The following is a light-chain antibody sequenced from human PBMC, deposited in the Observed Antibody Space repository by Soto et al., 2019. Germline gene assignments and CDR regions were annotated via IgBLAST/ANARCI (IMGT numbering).Light chain of an antibody. Sequence: AIQMTQSPSSLSASVGDRVTITCWASQGIGNDLGSYQQKPGKAPLLLIFDSSSLQTGVPSRFSGSGSGTDFTLTISNLQPEDFATYYCLQDYSYPRTFGQGTKLEI. J-gene: IGKJ2*01. V-gene: IGKV1-6*01. CDR1: QGIGND. CDR3: LQDYSYPRT. CDR2: DSS.